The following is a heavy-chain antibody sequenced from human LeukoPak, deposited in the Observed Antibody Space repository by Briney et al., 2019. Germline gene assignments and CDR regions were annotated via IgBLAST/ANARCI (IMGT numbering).Heavy chain of an antibody. J-gene: IGHJ4*02. D-gene: IGHD7-27*01. CDR1: GAPFSGYY. CDR3: ARGYHWGGYYFDY. Sequence: PSETLSLTCAVYGAPFSGYYWSWIRQPPGKGLEWIGEINHSGTTNYNPSLKSRVTISVDTSKNQFSLKLSSVTAADRAVYYCARGYHWGGYYFDYWGRGTLVTVSS. V-gene: IGHV4-34*01. CDR2: INHSGTT.